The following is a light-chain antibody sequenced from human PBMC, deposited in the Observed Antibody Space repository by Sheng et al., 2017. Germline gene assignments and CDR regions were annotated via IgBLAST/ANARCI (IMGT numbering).Light chain of an antibody. CDR3: QHYNNWPT. V-gene: IGKV3-15*01. CDR1: QSFNSN. Sequence: EIVLTQSPGTLSLSPGERATLSCKASQSFNSNSLAWYQQKPGQAPRLLIYGASSRVTGLPARFSGSGSGTEFTLTISSLQSEDFAVYYCQHYNNWPTFGQGTRLEIK. CDR2: GAS. J-gene: IGKJ5*01.